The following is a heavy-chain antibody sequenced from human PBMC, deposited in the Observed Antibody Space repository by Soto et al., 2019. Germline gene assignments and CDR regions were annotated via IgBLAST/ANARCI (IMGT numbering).Heavy chain of an antibody. CDR1: GGSISSGGYY. D-gene: IGHD5-18*01. CDR2: IYYSGST. CDR3: ASGLGDGYNLRWFDP. J-gene: IGHJ5*02. Sequence: SETLSLTCTVSGGSISSGGYYWSWIRQHPGKGLEWIGYIYYSGSTYYNPSLKSRVTISVDTSKNQFSLKLSSVTAADTAVHYCASGLGDGYNLRWFDPWGKGTLVTVYS. V-gene: IGHV4-31*03.